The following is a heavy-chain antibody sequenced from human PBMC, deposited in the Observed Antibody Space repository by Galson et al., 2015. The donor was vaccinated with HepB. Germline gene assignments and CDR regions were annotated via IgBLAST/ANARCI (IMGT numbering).Heavy chain of an antibody. CDR1: GGSISSSSYY. CDR2: IYYSGST. V-gene: IGHV4-39*01. Sequence: ETLSLTCTVSGGSISSSSYYWGWIRQPPGKGLEWIGSIYYSGSTYYNPSLKSRVTISVDTSKKQFSLKLSSVTAADTAVYYCARLPLDYYYGMDVWGQGTTVTVSS. J-gene: IGHJ6*02. CDR3: ARLPLDYYYGMDV.